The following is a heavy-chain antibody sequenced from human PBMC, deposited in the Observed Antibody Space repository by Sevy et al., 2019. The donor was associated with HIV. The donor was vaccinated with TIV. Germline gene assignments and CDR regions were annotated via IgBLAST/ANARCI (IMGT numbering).Heavy chain of an antibody. V-gene: IGHV3-30*03. CDR1: GFMFNTYS. Sequence: GGSLRLSCAASGFMFNTYSMNWVRQAPGTGLEWVALISYDGIIKYYADSVKGRLTISRDNSKNTLSLQMNSLRVEDTAVYYCAREGGYTSAWSPGNHWGQGTLVTVSS. CDR2: ISYDGIIK. CDR3: AREGGYTSAWSPGNH. D-gene: IGHD6-19*01. J-gene: IGHJ4*02.